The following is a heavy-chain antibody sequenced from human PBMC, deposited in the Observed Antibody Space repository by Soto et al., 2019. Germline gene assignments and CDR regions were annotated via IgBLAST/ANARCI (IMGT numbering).Heavy chain of an antibody. J-gene: IGHJ6*02. CDR1: GFTFSSYD. Sequence: EVQLVESGGGLVQPGGSLRLSCAASGFTFSSYDMHWVRQATGKGLEWVSAIGTAGDPYYPGSVKGRFTISRENAKNSLYLQMKSLRAGDTAVYYCARGSMATTYQDYYYGMDVWGQGTTVTVSS. V-gene: IGHV3-13*05. CDR2: IGTAGDP. D-gene: IGHD6-6*01. CDR3: ARGSMATTYQDYYYGMDV.